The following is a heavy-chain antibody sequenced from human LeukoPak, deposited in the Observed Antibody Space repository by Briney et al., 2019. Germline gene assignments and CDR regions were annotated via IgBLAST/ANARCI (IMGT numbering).Heavy chain of an antibody. CDR3: ARALTYGGYDLAY. D-gene: IGHD3-9*01. J-gene: IGHJ4*02. CDR1: GGSISTYD. V-gene: IGHV4-59*01. CDR2: IYYSGST. Sequence: PSETLSLTCTVSGGSISTYDWSWIRQPPGKGLEWIGYIYYSGSTNYNPSLKNRVTISVDTSKNQFSLKLSSVTAADTAVYYCARALTYGGYDLAYWGQGSLVTVSS.